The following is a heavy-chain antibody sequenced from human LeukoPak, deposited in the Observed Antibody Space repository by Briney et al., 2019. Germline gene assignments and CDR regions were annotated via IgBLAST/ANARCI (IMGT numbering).Heavy chain of an antibody. J-gene: IGHJ4*02. CDR1: GGSISSSSYY. CDR3: AGHGAVVVPAALNYFDY. D-gene: IGHD2-2*01. V-gene: IGHV4-39*01. Sequence: SETLSLTCTVSGGSISSSSYYWGWVRQPPGKGLEWIGSIYYSGSTYYNPSLKSRVTISVDTSKNQFSLKLSSVTAADTAVYYCAGHGAVVVPAALNYFDYWGQGTLVTVSS. CDR2: IYYSGST.